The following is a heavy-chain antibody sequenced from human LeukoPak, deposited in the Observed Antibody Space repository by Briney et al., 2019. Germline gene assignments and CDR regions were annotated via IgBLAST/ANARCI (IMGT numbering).Heavy chain of an antibody. D-gene: IGHD3-22*01. CDR3: AREKTYYDSSGQLRAFDI. CDR1: GGSISSSSYY. J-gene: IGHJ3*02. Sequence: SETLSLTCTVSGGSISSSSYYWGWIRQPPGKGLEWIGSIYYSGSTNYNPSLKSRVTISVDTSKNQFSLKLSSVTAADTAVYYCAREKTYYDSSGQLRAFDIWGQGTMVTVSS. CDR2: IYYSGST. V-gene: IGHV4-39*07.